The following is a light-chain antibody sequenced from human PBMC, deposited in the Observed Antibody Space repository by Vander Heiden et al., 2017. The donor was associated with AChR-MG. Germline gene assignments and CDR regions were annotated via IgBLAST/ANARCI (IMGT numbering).Light chain of an antibody. CDR3: AAWDDSRDGSWV. Sequence: QSVLTQPPSASGTPGQRVNISCSGSTSTLGNKAVNGYQHLPGTAPKRLIYDNNQRPSGVPDRFSGSKSGTSAALAISGLQSEDEADYVCAAWDDSRDGSWVFGGGTTLTVL. CDR1: TSTLGNKA. V-gene: IGLV1-44*01. CDR2: DNN. J-gene: IGLJ3*02.